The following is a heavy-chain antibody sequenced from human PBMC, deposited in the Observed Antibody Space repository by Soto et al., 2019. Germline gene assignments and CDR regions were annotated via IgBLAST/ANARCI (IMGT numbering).Heavy chain of an antibody. J-gene: IGHJ6*02. CDR2: IYYSGST. Sequence: PSETLSLTCTVSGVSISSGVYYWSWIRQHPGKGLEWIGYIYYSGSTYYNPSLKSRVTISVDTSKNQFSLKLSSVTAADTAVYYCARDLRFRGFYGMDVWGQGTTVTVSS. D-gene: IGHD3-10*01. V-gene: IGHV4-31*03. CDR3: ARDLRFRGFYGMDV. CDR1: GVSISSGVYY.